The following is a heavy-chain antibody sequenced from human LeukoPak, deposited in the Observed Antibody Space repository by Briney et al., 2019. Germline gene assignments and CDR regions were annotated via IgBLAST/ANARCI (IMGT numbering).Heavy chain of an antibody. CDR3: ARSGSSLDY. J-gene: IGHJ4*02. CDR1: GFTFSNYW. D-gene: IGHD1-26*01. V-gene: IGHV3-7*01. Sequence: GGSLRLSCAASGFTFSNYWMSWVRQAPGKGLEWVANIKEDGSERNYVDSVKGPFTISRDKAKNSVYLQIDSLRAEDTAVYHCARSGSSLDYLGQGTLVTVSS. CDR2: IKEDGSER.